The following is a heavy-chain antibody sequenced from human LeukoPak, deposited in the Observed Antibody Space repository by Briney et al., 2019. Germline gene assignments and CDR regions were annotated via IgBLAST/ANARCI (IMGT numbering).Heavy chain of an antibody. CDR1: GGSFSGYY. J-gene: IGHJ4*02. CDR3: ARLIVGATDFDY. D-gene: IGHD1-26*01. Sequence: SETLSLTCAVYGGSFSGYYWSWIRQPPGKGLEWIGEINHSGSTSYNPSLKSRVTISVDTSKNQFSLKLSSVTAANTAVYYCARLIVGATDFDYWGQGTLVTVSS. V-gene: IGHV4-34*01. CDR2: INHSGST.